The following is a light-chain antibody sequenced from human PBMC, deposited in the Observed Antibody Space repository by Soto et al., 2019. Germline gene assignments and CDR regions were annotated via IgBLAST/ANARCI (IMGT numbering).Light chain of an antibody. CDR1: QGIGNY. V-gene: IGKV1-27*01. CDR2: TSS. J-gene: IGKJ1*01. Sequence: DIQMTQSPSSLSASLGDRVTTTCRASQGIGNYLAWYQQKPGKVPRLLIYTSSTLQSGVPSRFSGSGSGTDFTLTISSLQPEDVATYYCQKYNSAPWTFGQGTKVDIK. CDR3: QKYNSAPWT.